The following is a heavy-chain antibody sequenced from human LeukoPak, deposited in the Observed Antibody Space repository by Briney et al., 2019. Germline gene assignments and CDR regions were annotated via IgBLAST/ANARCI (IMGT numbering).Heavy chain of an antibody. CDR2: IYYSGST. D-gene: IGHD5-12*01. Sequence: SETPSLTCTVSGGSISNYYWSWIRQPPGKGLEWIGYIYYSGSTNYNPSLKSRVTISVDTSKNQFSLKLSSVTAADTAVYYCARDGYSGYLDAFDIWGQGTMVTVSS. CDR1: GGSISNYY. V-gene: IGHV4-59*01. CDR3: ARDGYSGYLDAFDI. J-gene: IGHJ3*02.